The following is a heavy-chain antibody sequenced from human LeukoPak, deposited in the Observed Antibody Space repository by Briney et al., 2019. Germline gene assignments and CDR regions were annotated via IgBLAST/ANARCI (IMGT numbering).Heavy chain of an antibody. J-gene: IGHJ4*02. V-gene: IGHV3-21*05. CDR1: GFTLITYS. CDR2: ISSSSYI. Sequence: GGSLRLSCAASGFTLITYSMNWVRQAPGKGLEWVSYISSSSYIYYADSVKGRFTISRDNAKNSLFLQMNSLRAEDTAVYYCARDWRGLLIHRRGFDYWGQGTLVTVSS. CDR3: ARDWRGLLIHRRGFDY. D-gene: IGHD3-3*01.